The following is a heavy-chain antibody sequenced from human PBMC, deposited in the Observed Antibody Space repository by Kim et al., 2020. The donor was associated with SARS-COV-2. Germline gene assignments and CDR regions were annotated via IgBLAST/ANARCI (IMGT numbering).Heavy chain of an antibody. D-gene: IGHD4-17*01. V-gene: IGHV3-13*01. CDR3: ARGHYGGNSFDY. J-gene: IGHJ4*02. Sequence: YYPGAVKGRYTISRENAKNALYLQMNSLRAGDTAVYYCARGHYGGNSFDYWGQGTLVTVSS.